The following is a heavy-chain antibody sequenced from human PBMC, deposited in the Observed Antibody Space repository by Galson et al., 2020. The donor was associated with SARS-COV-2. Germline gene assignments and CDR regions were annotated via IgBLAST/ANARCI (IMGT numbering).Heavy chain of an antibody. Sequence: SQTLSLTCTVSGGSIRSSNYYWGLIRQPPGKGLEWIGSVLNSGTTHYSPSLQSRVTISVDTSKNQFSLNLNSVTAADTAMYYCARDATSSGWYNWFDPWGQGTLVTVSS. CDR3: ARDATSSGWYNWFDP. CDR2: VLNSGTT. D-gene: IGHD6-19*01. CDR1: GGSIRSSNYY. J-gene: IGHJ5*02. V-gene: IGHV4-39*07.